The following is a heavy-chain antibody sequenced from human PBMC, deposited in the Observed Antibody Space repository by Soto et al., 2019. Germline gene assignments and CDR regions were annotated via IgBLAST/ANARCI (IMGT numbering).Heavy chain of an antibody. CDR3: ARDRGPSSGYYPYWFDP. Sequence: QVQLVQSGAAVKKPGSSVKVSCKASGGTFSSYAISWVRQAPGQGLEWMEEIIPIFGTANYAQKFQGRVTITADESTSTAYMELSSLRSEDTAVYYCARDRGPSSGYYPYWFDPWGQGTLVTVSS. V-gene: IGHV1-69*12. CDR1: GGTFSSYA. CDR2: IIPIFGTA. D-gene: IGHD3-22*01. J-gene: IGHJ5*02.